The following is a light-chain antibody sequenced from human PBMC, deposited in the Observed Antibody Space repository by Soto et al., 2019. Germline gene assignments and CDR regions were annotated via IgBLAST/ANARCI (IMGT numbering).Light chain of an antibody. V-gene: IGKV1-5*01. J-gene: IGKJ2*01. CDR2: DAS. Sequence: DIQMTQSPSTLSASVGDRVTITCRASQSISNWLAWYQQKPGKAPKLLIYDASSLESGVPSRFSGSGSGTEFTLTISSPQPDDFATYYCQQYNSYTFGQGTKLEIK. CDR1: QSISNW. CDR3: QQYNSYT.